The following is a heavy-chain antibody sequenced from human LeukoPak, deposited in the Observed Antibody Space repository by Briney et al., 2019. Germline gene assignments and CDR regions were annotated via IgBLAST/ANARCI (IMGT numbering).Heavy chain of an antibody. CDR2: INTDGSRT. CDR3: AKDLRGYANWASYYFDY. J-gene: IGHJ4*02. CDR1: GFTFSRYW. Sequence: GGSLRLSCAASGFTFSRYWMHWVRQAPGKGLVWVSRINTDGSRTTYADSVKGRFTISRDNAKNTVYLQMNSLRAEDTAVYYCAKDLRGYANWASYYFDYWGQGTLVTVSS. D-gene: IGHD7-27*01. V-gene: IGHV3-74*01.